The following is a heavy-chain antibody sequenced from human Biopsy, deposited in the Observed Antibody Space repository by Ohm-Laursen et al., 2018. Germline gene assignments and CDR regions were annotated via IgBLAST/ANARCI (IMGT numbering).Heavy chain of an antibody. CDR3: AKARVAIRYFDI. Sequence: SLRLSCAASGFIFDDYAMHWARQAPGKGLEWVSSITWNSGTIDYADSVKGRFTISRDNAKNSLYLQMNSLRAGDTALYYCAKARVAIRYFDIWGRGTLVTVSS. V-gene: IGHV3-9*01. J-gene: IGHJ2*01. CDR2: ITWNSGTI. D-gene: IGHD2-15*01. CDR1: GFIFDDYA.